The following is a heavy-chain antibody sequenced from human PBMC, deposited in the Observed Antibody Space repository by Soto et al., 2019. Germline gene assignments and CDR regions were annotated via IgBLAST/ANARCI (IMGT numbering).Heavy chain of an antibody. V-gene: IGHV3-23*01. Sequence: GGSLRLSCAASGFTFSSYAMSWVRQAPGKGLEWVSAISGSGGSTYYADSVKGRLTISRDNSKNTLYLQMNSLRAEDTAVYYCAKDVPAAINYYYGMDVWGQGTTVTVSS. J-gene: IGHJ6*02. CDR3: AKDVPAAINYYYGMDV. CDR2: ISGSGGST. D-gene: IGHD2-2*02. CDR1: GFTFSSYA.